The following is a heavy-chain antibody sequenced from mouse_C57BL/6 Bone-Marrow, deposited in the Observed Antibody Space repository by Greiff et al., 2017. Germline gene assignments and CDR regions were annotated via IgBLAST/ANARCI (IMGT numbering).Heavy chain of an antibody. V-gene: IGHV5-4*03. CDR2: ISDGGSYT. CDR3: ARVYRVTPRLDY. Sequence: EVKLVESGGGLVKPGGSLTLSCAASGFTFSSYAMSWVRQTPEKRLEWVATISDGGSYTYYPDNVQGRFTLSIDNANNNLYLQMSHLKSEDTAMDYCARVYRVTPRLDYWGQGTTLTVSS. CDR1: GFTFSSYA. D-gene: IGHD2-14*01. J-gene: IGHJ2*01.